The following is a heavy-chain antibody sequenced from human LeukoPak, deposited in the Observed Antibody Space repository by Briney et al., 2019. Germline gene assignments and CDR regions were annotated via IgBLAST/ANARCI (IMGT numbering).Heavy chain of an antibody. D-gene: IGHD2-21*02. Sequence: ASVKVSCKASGYRFTSLYVHWVRQAPGQGPEWMGWINPNSGDTQYAQKFEGRVTMTRDTSITTAYMELSGLTSDDTAVYYCAREPPPQCGFDCYVLGYWGQGTLVTVSS. CDR1: GYRFTSLY. CDR2: INPNSGDT. J-gene: IGHJ4*02. CDR3: AREPPPQCGFDCYVLGY. V-gene: IGHV1-2*02.